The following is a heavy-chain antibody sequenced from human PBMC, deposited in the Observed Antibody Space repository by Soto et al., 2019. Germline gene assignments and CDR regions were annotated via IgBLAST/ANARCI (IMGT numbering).Heavy chain of an antibody. Sequence: GSLRLSCAASGFTFSSYAMSWVRQAPGKGLEWVSAISGSGGSTYYADSVKGRFTISRDNSKNTLYLQMNSLRVEDTAVYYCTTDSYFTLKLVRFDYWGLGTLVTVSS. J-gene: IGHJ4*01. CDR1: GFTFSSYA. V-gene: IGHV3-23*01. CDR2: ISGSGGST. CDR3: TTDSYFTLKLVRFDY. D-gene: IGHD3-22*01.